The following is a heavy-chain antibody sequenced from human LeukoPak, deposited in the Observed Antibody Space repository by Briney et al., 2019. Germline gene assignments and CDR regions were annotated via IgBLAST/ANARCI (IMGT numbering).Heavy chain of an antibody. V-gene: IGHV3-53*01. Sequence: GGSLRLSCAASGFTFNSYAMSWVRQAPGKGLEWVSVIYSGGSTYYADSVKGRFTISRDTSMNTLSLQMNSLRAEDTAVYYCASLSLGHYWGQGTLVTVSS. CDR1: GFTFNSYA. J-gene: IGHJ4*02. D-gene: IGHD6-6*01. CDR2: IYSGGST. CDR3: ASLSLGHY.